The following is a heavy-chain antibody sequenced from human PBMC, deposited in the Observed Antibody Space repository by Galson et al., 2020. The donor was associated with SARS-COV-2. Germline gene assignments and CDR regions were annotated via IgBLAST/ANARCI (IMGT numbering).Heavy chain of an antibody. CDR3: AREWGKGGTTYYCYGMDV. CDR2: TRNKANSYTT. CDR1: GFTFSDHY. V-gene: IGHV3-72*01. Sequence: TGGSLRLSCAASGFTFSDHYMDWVRQAPGKGLEWVGRTRNKANSYTTEYAASVKGRFTISRDDSKNSLYLQMNSLKTEDTAVYYCAREWGKGGTTYYCYGMDVWCQGTTVTVSS. J-gene: IGHJ6*02. D-gene: IGHD1-7*01.